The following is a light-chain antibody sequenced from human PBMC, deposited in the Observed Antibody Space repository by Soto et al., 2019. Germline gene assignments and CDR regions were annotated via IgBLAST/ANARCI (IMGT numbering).Light chain of an antibody. CDR2: DAS. J-gene: IGKJ5*01. CDR1: QEISNN. CDR3: QHQHT. V-gene: IGKV1-33*01. Sequence: DIQPTQSPSSLSVSVGDRVTITCQAGQEISNNLNWYQQKPGKAPKLLIYDASYLETGVPSRFSGSGSGTDFTFTITSLQAEDFATYYCQHQHTFGQWTRLE.